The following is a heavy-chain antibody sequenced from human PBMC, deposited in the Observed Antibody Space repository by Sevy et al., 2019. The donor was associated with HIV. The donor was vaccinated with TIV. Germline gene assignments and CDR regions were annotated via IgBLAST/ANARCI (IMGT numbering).Heavy chain of an antibody. J-gene: IGHJ5*02. Sequence: ASVKVSCKASGYSFIYYAIHWVRQAPGQRPEWMGWISVGTGHTKYSQKFQGRVTMTRDTSASTAYMELTSLRSEDTAVYFCARDGTTVGTRGNWFDPWGQGTLVTVSS. D-gene: IGHD1-7*01. CDR2: ISVGTGHT. V-gene: IGHV1-3*01. CDR3: ARDGTTVGTRGNWFDP. CDR1: GYSFIYYA.